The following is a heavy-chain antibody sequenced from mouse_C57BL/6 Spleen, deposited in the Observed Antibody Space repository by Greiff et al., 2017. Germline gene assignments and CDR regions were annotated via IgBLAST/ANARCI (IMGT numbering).Heavy chain of an antibody. D-gene: IGHD1-1*01. CDR3: ARSSYGSSYGFAY. CDR2: IDPSDSYT. CDR1: GYTFTSYW. J-gene: IGHJ3*01. V-gene: IGHV1-50*01. Sequence: VQLQQPGAELVKPGASVKLSCKASGYTFTSYWMQWVKQRPGQGLEWIGEIDPSDSYTNYNQKFKGKATLTVDTSSSTAYMQLSSLTSEDSAVYYCARSSYGSSYGFAYWGQGTLVTVSA.